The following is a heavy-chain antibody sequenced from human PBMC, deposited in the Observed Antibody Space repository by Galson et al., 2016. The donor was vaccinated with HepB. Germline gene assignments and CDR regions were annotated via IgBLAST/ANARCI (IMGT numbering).Heavy chain of an antibody. CDR1: GGPFSGYY. CDR3: ARGGVGIAVGS. Sequence: LSLTCAVYGGPFSGYYWTWIRQPPGKGLEWIGEINHNEDTTYNPSLKSRVTMSVDMSKRHFSLKLTSVTAADTAVYYCARGGVGIAVGSWGQGTLVTVSS. J-gene: IGHJ5*02. D-gene: IGHD6-19*01. CDR2: INHNEDT. V-gene: IGHV4-34*01.